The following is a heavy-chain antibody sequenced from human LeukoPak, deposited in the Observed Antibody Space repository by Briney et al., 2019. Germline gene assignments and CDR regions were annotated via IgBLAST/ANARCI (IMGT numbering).Heavy chain of an antibody. CDR1: GYTFTGYY. CDR2: INPNTGGT. Sequence: ASVKVSCKSSGYTFTGYYLHWVRQAPGQGLEWMGWINPNTGGTTYAEKVQGRVTMTRDTSISTAYMELNRLRSGDTAMYFCARGYDFWSAPDAFDIWGQGTMVTVSS. D-gene: IGHD3-3*01. J-gene: IGHJ3*02. V-gene: IGHV1-2*02. CDR3: ARGYDFWSAPDAFDI.